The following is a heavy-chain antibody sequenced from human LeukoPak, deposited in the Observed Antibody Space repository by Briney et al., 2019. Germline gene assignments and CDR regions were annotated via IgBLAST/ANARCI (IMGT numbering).Heavy chain of an antibody. CDR3: ARHSVTGYGSSWYDY. Sequence: SETLSLTCTVSGGSISSYYWSWIRQPPGKGLEWIGYIYYSGSTNYNPSLKSRVTISVDTSKNQFSLKLSSVTAADTAVYYCARHSVTGYGSSWYDYWGQGTLVTVSS. CDR1: GGSISSYY. D-gene: IGHD6-13*01. J-gene: IGHJ4*02. V-gene: IGHV4-59*08. CDR2: IYYSGST.